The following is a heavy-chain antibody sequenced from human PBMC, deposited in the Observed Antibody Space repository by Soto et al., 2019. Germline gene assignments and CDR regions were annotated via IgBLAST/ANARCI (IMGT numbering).Heavy chain of an antibody. D-gene: IGHD1-7*01. CDR2: IYYSGST. CDR3: ARGELELLALPGY. Sequence: SETLSLTCTVSGGSISSGDYYWSWIRQPPGKGLEWIGYIYYSGSTYYNPSLKSRVTISVDTSKNQFSLKLSSVTAADTAVYYCARGELELLALPGYWGQGTLVTVSS. V-gene: IGHV4-30-4*01. CDR1: GGSISSGDYY. J-gene: IGHJ4*02.